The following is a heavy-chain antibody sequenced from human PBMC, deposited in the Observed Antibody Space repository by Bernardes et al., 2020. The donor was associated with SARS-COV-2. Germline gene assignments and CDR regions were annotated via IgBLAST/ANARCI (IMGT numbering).Heavy chain of an antibody. CDR2: IWYDGSNK. V-gene: IGHV3-33*01. D-gene: IGHD2-15*01. CDR3: AREACSGGSCYSGAFDI. J-gene: IGHJ3*02. Sequence: SLRLPCSASGFTFSSYGMHWVRQAPGKGLEWVAVIWYDGSNKYYADSVKGRFTISRDNSKNTLYLQMNSLRAEDTAVYYCAREACSGGSCYSGAFDIWGQGTMVTVSS. CDR1: GFTFSSYG.